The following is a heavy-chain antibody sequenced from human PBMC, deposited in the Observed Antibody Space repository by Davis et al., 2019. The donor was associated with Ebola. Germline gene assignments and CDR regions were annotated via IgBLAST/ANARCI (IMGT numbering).Heavy chain of an antibody. CDR2: IKHDGSEK. Sequence: GESLKISCAASGFTFSSYWMSWVRQAPGKGLEWVANIKHDGSEKYYVDSVKGRFTISRDNAKNSLYLQMNSLRAEDTAVYYCARLEEGIVGVFNWFDPWGQGTLVTVSS. J-gene: IGHJ5*02. CDR1: GFTFSSYW. V-gene: IGHV3-7*01. D-gene: IGHD1-26*01. CDR3: ARLEEGIVGVFNWFDP.